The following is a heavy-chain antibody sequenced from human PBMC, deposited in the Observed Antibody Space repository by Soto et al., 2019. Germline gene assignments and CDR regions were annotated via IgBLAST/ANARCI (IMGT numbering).Heavy chain of an antibody. J-gene: IGHJ6*02. Sequence: LRLSCAASGFTFSSYSMNWFLQAPGKGLEWVSYISSSSSTIYYADSVKGRFTISRDNAKNSLYLQMNSLRDEDTAVYYCARGPQLELPYYYYGMDVWGQGTTVTVSS. D-gene: IGHD1-7*01. CDR1: GFTFSSYS. CDR2: ISSSSSTI. CDR3: ARGPQLELPYYYYGMDV. V-gene: IGHV3-48*02.